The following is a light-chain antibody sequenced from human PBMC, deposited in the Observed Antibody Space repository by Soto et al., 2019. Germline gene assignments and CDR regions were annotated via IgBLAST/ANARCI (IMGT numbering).Light chain of an antibody. CDR1: RSNIGSNS. Sequence: QSVLTQPPPVSGTPGQRVIISCSGSRSNIGSNSVNWYQQLPGTAPKLLIYINDQRPSGVPDRFSGSTSGTSDSLAISGLQSEDEADYYCASWDDRLKGYVFGTGTKVTVL. CDR3: ASWDDRLKGYV. CDR2: IND. J-gene: IGLJ1*01. V-gene: IGLV1-44*01.